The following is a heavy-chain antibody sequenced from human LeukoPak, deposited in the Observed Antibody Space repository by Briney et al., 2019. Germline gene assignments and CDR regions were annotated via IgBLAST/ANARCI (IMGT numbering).Heavy chain of an antibody. CDR1: GGSISSYY. CDR2: IYYSGST. CDR3: ARGNYGSGSYYNPYDAFDI. D-gene: IGHD3-10*01. J-gene: IGHJ3*02. Sequence: PSETLSLTCTVSGGSISSYYWSWIRQPPGKGLEWIGYIYYSGSTNYNPSLKSRVTISVDTSKNQFSLKLSSVTAADTAVYYCARGNYGSGSYYNPYDAFDIWGQGTMVTVSS. V-gene: IGHV4-59*01.